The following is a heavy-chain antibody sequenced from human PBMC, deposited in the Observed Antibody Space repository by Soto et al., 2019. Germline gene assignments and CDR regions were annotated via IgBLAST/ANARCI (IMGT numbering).Heavy chain of an antibody. CDR2: ISSSGSTI. CDR1: GFTFSVYF. CDR3: ARDRERYYDILTGSDAFDI. V-gene: IGHV3-11*01. Sequence: GGSLRLSCAASGFTFSVYFMSWIRQATGKGLEWVSYISSSGSTIYYADSVKGRFTISRDNAKNSLYLQMNSLRAEDTAVYYCARDRERYYDILTGSDAFDIWGQGTMVTVSS. D-gene: IGHD3-9*01. J-gene: IGHJ3*02.